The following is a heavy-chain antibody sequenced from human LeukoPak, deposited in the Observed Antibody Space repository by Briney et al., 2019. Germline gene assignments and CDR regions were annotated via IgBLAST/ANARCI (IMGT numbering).Heavy chain of an antibody. J-gene: IGHJ6*02. D-gene: IGHD4-17*01. Sequence: AGRSLRLSCAASGFTFSSYAMHWVRQAPGKGLEWVAVISYDRSNKYYADSVKGRFTISRDNSKNTLYLQMNSLRAEDMAVYYCAREGSSGDYVDYYYGMDVWGQGTTVTVSS. V-gene: IGHV3-30*04. CDR1: GFTFSSYA. CDR3: AREGSSGDYVDYYYGMDV. CDR2: ISYDRSNK.